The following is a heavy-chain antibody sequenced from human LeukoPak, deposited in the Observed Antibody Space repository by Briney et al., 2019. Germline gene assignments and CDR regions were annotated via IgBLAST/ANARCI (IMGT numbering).Heavy chain of an antibody. CDR1: GYTFTSYG. Sequence: GASVKVSCKASGYTFTSYGISWVRQAPGQGLEWMGWISAYNGNTNYAQKLQGRVTMTTDTSTSTAYMELRSLRSDDTAVYYCARDHRLGSSSYSSYVDYWGQGTLVTVSS. CDR2: ISAYNGNT. D-gene: IGHD6-6*01. J-gene: IGHJ4*02. CDR3: ARDHRLGSSSYSSYVDY. V-gene: IGHV1-18*01.